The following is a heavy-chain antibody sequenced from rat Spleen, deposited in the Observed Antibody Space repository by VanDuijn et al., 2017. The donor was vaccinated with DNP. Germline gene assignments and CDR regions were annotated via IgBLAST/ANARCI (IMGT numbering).Heavy chain of an antibody. CDR2: ISTGGGNT. V-gene: IGHV5S13*01. Sequence: EVQLVESGGGLVQPGRSLKLSCAASGLTFSNYAMAWVRQAPTKGLEWVASISTGGGNTYYRDSVKGRFTISRDNAKNTQYLQMDSLRSEDTATDYCARHYGYNYDYAMDAWGQGTSVTVSS. CDR1: GLTFSNYA. J-gene: IGHJ4*01. D-gene: IGHD1-9*01. CDR3: ARHYGYNYDYAMDA.